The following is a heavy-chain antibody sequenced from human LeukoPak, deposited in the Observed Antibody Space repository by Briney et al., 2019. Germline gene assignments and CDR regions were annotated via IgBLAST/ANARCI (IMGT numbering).Heavy chain of an antibody. Sequence: SVKVSCKASGGTFSSYAISWVRQAPGQGLEWMGGIIPIFGTANYAQKFQGRVTITADESTSTAYMELSSLRSEDTAVYYCAHGGTYYYDSSGYPRLPFDYWGQGTLVTVSS. D-gene: IGHD3-22*01. CDR1: GGTFSSYA. V-gene: IGHV1-69*13. J-gene: IGHJ4*02. CDR3: AHGGTYYYDSSGYPRLPFDY. CDR2: IIPIFGTA.